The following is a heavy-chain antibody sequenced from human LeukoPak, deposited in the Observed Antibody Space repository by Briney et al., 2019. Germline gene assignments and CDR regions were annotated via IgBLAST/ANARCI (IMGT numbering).Heavy chain of an antibody. CDR1: GFTFSSYG. D-gene: IGHD1/OR15-1a*01. J-gene: IGHJ4*02. CDR2: ISYDGSNK. CDR3: ARTLSLDY. Sequence: GGSLRLSCAASGFTFSSYGMHWVRQAPGKGLERVAVISYDGSNKYYADSVKGRFTISRDNSKNTLYLQMNSLRAEDTAVYYCARTLSLDYWGQGTLVTVSS. V-gene: IGHV3-30*03.